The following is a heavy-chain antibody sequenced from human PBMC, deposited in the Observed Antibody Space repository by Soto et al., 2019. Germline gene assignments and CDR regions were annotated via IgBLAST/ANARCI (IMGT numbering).Heavy chain of an antibody. V-gene: IGHV4-59*01. Sequence: PSETLSLTCTVSGGSISRYYWSWIRQPPGKGLEWIGYIYYSGSTNYNASLKSRVTISVDTTKNQFSLKLSSVTAADTAVYYCASVNRPTPYSTIWYEGLSYYGMDVWGQGTTVTVSS. CDR3: ASVNRPTPYSTIWYEGLSYYGMDV. CDR1: GGSISRYY. CDR2: IYYSGST. J-gene: IGHJ6*02. D-gene: IGHD6-13*01.